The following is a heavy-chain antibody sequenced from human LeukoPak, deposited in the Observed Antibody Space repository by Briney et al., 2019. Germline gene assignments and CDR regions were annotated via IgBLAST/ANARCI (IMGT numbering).Heavy chain of an antibody. CDR1: GFTFVSYS. V-gene: IGHV3-48*01. Sequence: GGSLRLSCAASGFTFVSYSRNGFRQAPGKGLEWVQYISSSSSTIYYADSVKGRFTISRDNAKNSLYLQMNSLRAEDTAVYYCARDLVTIFENWFDPWGQGTLVTVSS. D-gene: IGHD3-3*01. CDR2: ISSSSSTI. J-gene: IGHJ5*02. CDR3: ARDLVTIFENWFDP.